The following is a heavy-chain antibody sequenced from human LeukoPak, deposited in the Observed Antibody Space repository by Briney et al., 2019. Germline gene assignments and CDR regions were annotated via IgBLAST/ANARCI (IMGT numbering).Heavy chain of an antibody. D-gene: IGHD1-14*01. V-gene: IGHV3-48*03. CDR1: GFTFSSYE. CDR3: ATPPTPGGAPYYYYMDV. Sequence: GGSLRLSCAASGFTFSSYEMNWVRQAPGKGLEWVSYISSSGSTKYYADSMKGRFTISRDNAKNSLYLQMNSLRAEDTAVYYCATPPTPGGAPYYYYMDVWGKGTTVTVSS. CDR2: ISSSGSTK. J-gene: IGHJ6*03.